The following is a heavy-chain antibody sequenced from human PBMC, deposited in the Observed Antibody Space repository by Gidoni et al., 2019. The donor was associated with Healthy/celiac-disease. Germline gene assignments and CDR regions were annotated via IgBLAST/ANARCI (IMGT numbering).Heavy chain of an antibody. J-gene: IGHJ5*02. CDR1: GFTFSSYA. Sequence: EVQLLESGGGLVQPGVSLRLSCAASGFTFSSYAMSWVRQAPGKGLEWGSDSRGSGGSTNYADYVKGRFTISRDNSKNTLYLQMNSLRAEDTAVYYCAKDGVSSGYDSLNWFDPWGQGTLGTVSS. CDR3: AKDGVSSGYDSLNWFDP. V-gene: IGHV3-23*01. CDR2: SRGSGGST. D-gene: IGHD5-12*01.